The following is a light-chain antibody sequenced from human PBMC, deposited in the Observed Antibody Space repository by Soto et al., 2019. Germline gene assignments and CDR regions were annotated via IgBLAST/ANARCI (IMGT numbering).Light chain of an antibody. V-gene: IGKV3-20*01. CDR3: QPSGHMWM. Sequence: DILLTLSPVTLSLSPGDRGTLSCRTSQSISSSYLAWYQQKPGQPPRLLIYGASSRATGIPDRFSGSGSGTDFTLTISRLEREDIAVYYCQPSGHMWMFAQGSKVDIK. CDR1: QSISSSY. J-gene: IGKJ1*01. CDR2: GAS.